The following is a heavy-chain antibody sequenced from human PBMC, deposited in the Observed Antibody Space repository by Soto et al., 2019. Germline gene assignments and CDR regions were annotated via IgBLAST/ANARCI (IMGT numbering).Heavy chain of an antibody. Sequence: PGGSLRLSCAASGFAFSDYYMSWIRQAPGKGLEWVSYISSSSSYTNYADSVKGRFTISRDNAKNSLYLQMNSLRAEDTAVYYCARDHRRYDRSGYYLSAFDIWGQGTMVTVSS. CDR2: ISSSSSYT. J-gene: IGHJ3*02. D-gene: IGHD3-22*01. CDR1: GFAFSDYY. V-gene: IGHV3-11*06. CDR3: ARDHRRYDRSGYYLSAFDI.